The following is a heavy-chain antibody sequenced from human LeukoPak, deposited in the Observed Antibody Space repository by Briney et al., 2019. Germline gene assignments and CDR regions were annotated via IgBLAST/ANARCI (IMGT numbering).Heavy chain of an antibody. D-gene: IGHD6-13*01. J-gene: IGHJ6*02. V-gene: IGHV1-2*02. Sequence: ASVKVSCKASGYTFTGYYMHWVRQAPGQGLEWMGWINPNSGGTNYAQKFQGRVTMTRDTSISTAYMELSRLRSDDTAVYYCARLGYSSPNGHYYYYYGMDVWGQGTTVTVSS. CDR1: GYTFTGYY. CDR2: INPNSGGT. CDR3: ARLGYSSPNGHYYYYYGMDV.